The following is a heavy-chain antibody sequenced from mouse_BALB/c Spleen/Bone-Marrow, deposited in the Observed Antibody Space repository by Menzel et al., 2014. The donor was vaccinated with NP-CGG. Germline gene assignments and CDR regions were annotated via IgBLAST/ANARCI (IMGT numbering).Heavy chain of an antibody. J-gene: IGHJ2*01. CDR2: IDPANGNT. Sequence: EVQLQQSGAELVKPGASVKLSCTASGLNIKDTYMHWVKQRPEQGLEWIGRIDPANGNTKYDPKFQGKATITADTSSNTAYLQLSSLTSEDTAVYYCARGYYDYDLDYWGQGTTLTVSS. V-gene: IGHV14-3*02. CDR1: GLNIKDTY. D-gene: IGHD2-4*01. CDR3: ARGYYDYDLDY.